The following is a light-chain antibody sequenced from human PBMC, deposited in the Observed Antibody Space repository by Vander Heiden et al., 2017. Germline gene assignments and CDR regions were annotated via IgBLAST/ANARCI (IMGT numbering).Light chain of an antibody. CDR1: LDITNY. Sequence: DIQMTQSPSSLSASVGDKITITCQASLDITNYLNWYQQKPGKAPKLLSYDASNLETGVPSRFSGSGSGTHFTFTISSLQPEDFATYYCQQYDYLPPTFGQGTRLEIK. J-gene: IGKJ5*01. V-gene: IGKV1-33*01. CDR2: DAS. CDR3: QQYDYLPPT.